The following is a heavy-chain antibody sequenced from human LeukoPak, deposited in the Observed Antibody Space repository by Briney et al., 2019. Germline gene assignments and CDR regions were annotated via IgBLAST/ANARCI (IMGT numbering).Heavy chain of an antibody. CDR1: GSSFTSYW. V-gene: IGHV5-51*01. CDR3: ARRDGPICSGGSCPFDY. CDR2: IYPGDSDT. J-gene: IGHJ4*02. Sequence: GESLKISFQGSGSSFTSYWIGWVRQMPGKGLEWMGIIYPGDSDTRYSPSFQGQVTISADKSISAAYLQWSSLKASDTAMYYCARRDGPICSGGSCPFDYWGQGTLVTVSS. D-gene: IGHD2-15*01.